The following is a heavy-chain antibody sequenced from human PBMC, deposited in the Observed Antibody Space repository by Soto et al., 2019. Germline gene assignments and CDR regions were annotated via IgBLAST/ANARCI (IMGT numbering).Heavy chain of an antibody. Sequence: PGGSLRLSCIASGFPFSTYSMNWVRQAPGKGLEWVSSISDSSSYIYYADSVKGRFTVSRDNSKNTLYLQMNSLRAEDTAVYYCAREMYYYDSSGYSHYGMDVWGQGTTVTVSS. D-gene: IGHD3-22*01. CDR3: AREMYYYDSSGYSHYGMDV. CDR1: GFPFSTYS. J-gene: IGHJ6*02. CDR2: ISDSSSYI. V-gene: IGHV3-21*01.